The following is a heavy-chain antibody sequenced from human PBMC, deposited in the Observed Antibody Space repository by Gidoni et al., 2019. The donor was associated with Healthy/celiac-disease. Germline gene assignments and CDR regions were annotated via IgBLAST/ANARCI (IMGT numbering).Heavy chain of an antibody. CDR3: ARTQSRYYYDMDP. Sequence: QVTSKESGPVLVSPTETLTLPCTVSGFSLRNVRMGVSWIRQPPGKALEWLAHIFSNDEKSYSTSLKSRLTISKNTSKSQVVLTMTNMDPVDTATYYGARTQSRYYYDMDPWGQGTLVTVSS. J-gene: IGHJ5*02. CDR1: GFSLRNVRMG. V-gene: IGHV2-26*01. CDR2: IFSNDEK. D-gene: IGHD3-22*01.